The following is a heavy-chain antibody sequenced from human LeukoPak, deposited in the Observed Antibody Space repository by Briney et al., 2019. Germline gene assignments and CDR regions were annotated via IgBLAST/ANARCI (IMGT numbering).Heavy chain of an antibody. CDR3: AGDGQEGDNSAFDI. V-gene: IGHV3-72*01. J-gene: IGHJ3*02. CDR2: TRDKARGYRT. CDR1: GVTLSDHH. D-gene: IGHD3-22*01. Sequence: PGGSLRLSCAASGVTLSDHHMDWVRQAPGKGLEWVGRTRDKARGYRTEYAASVKDRFTIARDESKTLVYLQMNSLKIEDTAVYYCAGDGQEGDNSAFDIWGQGTVVTVYS.